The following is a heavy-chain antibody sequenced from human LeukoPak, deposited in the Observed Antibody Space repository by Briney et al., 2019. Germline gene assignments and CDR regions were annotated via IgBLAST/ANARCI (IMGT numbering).Heavy chain of an antibody. D-gene: IGHD2-8*01. CDR3: AKNAAGIVLMIYAPLDS. V-gene: IGHV3-48*01. CDR2: ISSSSSTI. CDR1: GFTFRSYS. J-gene: IGHJ4*02. Sequence: GGSLRLSCAASGFTFRSYSMNWVRQAPGKGLEWVSYISSSSSTIYYADSVKGRFTISGDESKNTLSLQMNSLRPEDTAVYYCAKNAAGIVLMIYAPLDSWGQGTLVTVSS.